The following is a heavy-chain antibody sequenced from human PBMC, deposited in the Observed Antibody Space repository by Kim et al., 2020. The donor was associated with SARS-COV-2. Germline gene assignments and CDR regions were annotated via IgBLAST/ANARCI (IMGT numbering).Heavy chain of an antibody. CDR3: TRVLDYFAKRDAFDK. CDR2: IIQSGGT. CDR1: GGTFSGYY. J-gene: IGHJ3*02. D-gene: IGHD3-3*01. V-gene: IGHV4-34*12. Sequence: SETLSLTCAVYGGTFSGYYWSWVRQSPGKGLEWIGEIIQSGGTESNPSLKSRVTISIDTESQLSLRMTSVTAADTAVCYCTRVLDYFAKRDAFDKWAQGTLVTVTA.